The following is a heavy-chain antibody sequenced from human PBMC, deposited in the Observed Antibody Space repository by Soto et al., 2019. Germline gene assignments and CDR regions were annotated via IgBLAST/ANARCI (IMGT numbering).Heavy chain of an antibody. Sequence: KGIEWMGWISAYNGNTNYAQKLQGRVTMTTDTSTSTAYMELRSLRSDDTAVYYCAIDDQGVIAVAAGGWDYWGKGILITGSS. V-gene: IGHV1-18*01. D-gene: IGHD6-19*01. CDR2: ISAYNGNT. J-gene: IGHJ4*02. CDR3: AIDDQGVIAVAAGGWDY.